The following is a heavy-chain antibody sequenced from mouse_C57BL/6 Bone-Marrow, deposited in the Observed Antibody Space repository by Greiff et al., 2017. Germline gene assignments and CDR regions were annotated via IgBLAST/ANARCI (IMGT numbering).Heavy chain of an antibody. CDR2: IYWDDDK. D-gene: IGHD1-1*01. V-gene: IGHV8-12*01. J-gene: IGHJ4*01. CDR1: GFSLSTSGMG. Sequence: QVTLKVCGPGILQSSQTLSLTCSFSGFSLSTSGMGVSWIRQPSGKGLEWLAHIYWDDDKRYNPSLKSRLTISKDTSRNQVFLKITSVDTADTATYYCARRAFITTVVGDAMDYWGQGTSVTVSS. CDR3: ARRAFITTVVGDAMDY.